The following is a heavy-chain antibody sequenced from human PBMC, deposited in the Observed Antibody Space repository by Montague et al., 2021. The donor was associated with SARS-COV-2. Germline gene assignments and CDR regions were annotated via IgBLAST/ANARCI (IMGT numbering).Heavy chain of an antibody. D-gene: IGHD2-15*01. V-gene: IGHV4-59*01. CDR1: NAWFENYY. CDR2: IHYSGRT. J-gene: IGHJ2*01. CDR3: ARRIVTYYWYFDL. Sequence: SETLSLTCTIPNAWFENYYWSRARQSPGNDLEYIGYIHYSGRTNYNPYLRSRVTISIDTSKNQFSLKLMSVTAAETAIYFCARRIVTYYWYFDLLGRGTLVTVTS.